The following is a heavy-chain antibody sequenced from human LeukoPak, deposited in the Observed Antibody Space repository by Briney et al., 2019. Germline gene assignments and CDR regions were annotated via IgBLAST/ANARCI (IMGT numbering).Heavy chain of an antibody. CDR3: ARGGIFGVVIAWFDY. CDR2: IHYSGST. J-gene: IGHJ4*02. V-gene: IGHV4-59*11. CDR1: GGSISSHY. Sequence: SETLSLTCTASGGSISSHYWTWIRQPPGKGLEWIGYIHYSGSTSYNPSLKSRITISADTSKNQFSLKLSSVTAADTAMYYCARGGIFGVVIAWFDYWGQGTLVTVSS. D-gene: IGHD3-3*01.